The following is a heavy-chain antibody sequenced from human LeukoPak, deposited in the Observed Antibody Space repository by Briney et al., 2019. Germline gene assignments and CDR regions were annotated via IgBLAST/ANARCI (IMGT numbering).Heavy chain of an antibody. D-gene: IGHD2-2*01. CDR3: AKTDLGIVPAAKIDY. CDR2: IYSGGST. V-gene: IGHV3-53*01. CDR1: GFTVSSNY. J-gene: IGHJ4*02. Sequence: GGSLRLSCAASGFTVSSNYMSWVRQAPGKGLEWVSVIYSGGSTYYADSVKGRFTISRDNSKNTLNLQMNSLRAEDTAVYYCAKTDLGIVPAAKIDYWGQGTLVTVSS.